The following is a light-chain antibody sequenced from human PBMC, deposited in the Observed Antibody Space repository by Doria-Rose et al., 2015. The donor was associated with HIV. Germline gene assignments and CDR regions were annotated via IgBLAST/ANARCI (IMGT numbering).Light chain of an antibody. V-gene: IGKV3-20*01. CDR3: HQYASSRT. CDR2: GAS. CDR1: QSVSANY. Sequence: EIVLTQSPGTLSLSPGERATLSCRASQSVSANYLAWYQQRPGQSPRLIIYGASSRATDIPDRFSSSGSGTDFTLTISRLEPEDFAVYYCHQYASSRTFGQGTKVEIK. J-gene: IGKJ1*01.